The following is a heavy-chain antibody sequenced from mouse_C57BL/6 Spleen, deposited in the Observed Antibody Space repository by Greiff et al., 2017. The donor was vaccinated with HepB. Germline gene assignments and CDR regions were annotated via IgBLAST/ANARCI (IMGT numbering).Heavy chain of an antibody. J-gene: IGHJ2*01. V-gene: IGHV1-62-2*01. CDR3: ARHEAPIYYVNYVNYFDY. D-gene: IGHD2-1*01. CDR1: GYTFTEYT. CDR2: FYPGSGSI. Sequence: VQLQQSGAELVKPGASVKLSCKASGYTFTEYTINWVKQRSGQGLEWIGWFYPGSGSIKYNEKFKDKATLTADKSSSTVYMELSRLTYEDSAVYLCARHEAPIYYVNYVNYFDYWGQGTPLTVAS.